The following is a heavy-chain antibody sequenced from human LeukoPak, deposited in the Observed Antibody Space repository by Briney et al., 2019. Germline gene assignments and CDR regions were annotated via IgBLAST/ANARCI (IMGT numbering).Heavy chain of an antibody. V-gene: IGHV3-30*04. CDR1: GFTFSSYA. Sequence: GGSLRLSCATSGFTFSSYAMHWVRQAPGKGLEWVAVISYDGSNKYYADSVKGRFTISRDNSKNTLYLQMNSLRAEDTAVYYCARDISQDYLYYYYGMDVWGQGTTVTVSS. CDR2: ISYDGSNK. CDR3: ARDISQDYLYYYYGMDV. D-gene: IGHD2/OR15-2a*01. J-gene: IGHJ6*02.